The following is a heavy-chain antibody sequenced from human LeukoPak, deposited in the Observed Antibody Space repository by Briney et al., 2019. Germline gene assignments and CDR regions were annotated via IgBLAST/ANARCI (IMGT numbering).Heavy chain of an antibody. CDR1: GYTFTSYG. J-gene: IGHJ5*02. CDR3: ARVGDDYDILTNWFDP. Sequence: ASVKVSCKASGYTFTSYGISWVRQAPGQGLEWMGWISAHNGNTNYAQKLQGRVTMTTDTSTSTAYMELRSLRSDDTAVYYCARVGDDYDILTNWFDPWGQGTLVTVSS. V-gene: IGHV1-18*04. D-gene: IGHD3-9*01. CDR2: ISAHNGNT.